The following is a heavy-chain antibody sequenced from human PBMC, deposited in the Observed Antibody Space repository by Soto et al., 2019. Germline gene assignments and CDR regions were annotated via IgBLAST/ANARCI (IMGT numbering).Heavy chain of an antibody. CDR3: ARGYCSGGSCYHAFDI. CDR1: GYTFTGYY. CDR2: INPNSGGT. Sequence: GASVKVSCKASGYTFTGYYMHWVRQAPGQGLEWMGWINPNSGGTNYAQKFQGRVTMTRDTSISTAYMELSRLRSDDTAVYYCARGYCSGGSCYHAFDIWGQGTMVTVSS. D-gene: IGHD2-15*01. J-gene: IGHJ3*02. V-gene: IGHV1-2*02.